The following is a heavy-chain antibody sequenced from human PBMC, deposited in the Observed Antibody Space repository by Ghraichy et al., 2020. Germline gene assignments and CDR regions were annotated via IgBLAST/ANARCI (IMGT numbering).Heavy chain of an antibody. CDR1: GGSISSSSYY. CDR2: IYYSGST. Sequence: SETLSLTCTVSGGSISSSSYYWGWIRQPPGKGLEWIGSIYYSGSTYYNPSLKSRVTISVDTSKNQFSLKLSSVTAADTAVYYCARRYYYDGSAYYAYWGQGTLVTVSS. V-gene: IGHV4-39*01. J-gene: IGHJ4*02. D-gene: IGHD3-22*01. CDR3: ARRYYYDGSAYYAY.